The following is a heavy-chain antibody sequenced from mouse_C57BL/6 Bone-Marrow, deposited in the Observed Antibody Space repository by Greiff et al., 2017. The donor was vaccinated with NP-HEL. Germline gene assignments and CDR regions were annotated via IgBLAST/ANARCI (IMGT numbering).Heavy chain of an antibody. CDR1: GYTFTSYW. V-gene: IGHV1-7*01. D-gene: IGHD2-3*01. J-gene: IGHJ4*01. CDR3: ARGGYSRAMDY. CDR2: INPSSGYT. Sequence: QVQLQQSGAELAKPGASVKLSCKASGYTFTSYWMHWVKQRPGQGLEWIGYINPSSGYTKYNQKFKDKATLTADKYSSTAYMQLSSLTYEDSAVYYCARGGYSRAMDYWGQGTSVTVSS.